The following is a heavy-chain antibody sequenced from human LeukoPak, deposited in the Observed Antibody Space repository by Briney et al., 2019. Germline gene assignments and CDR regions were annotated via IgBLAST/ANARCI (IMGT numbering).Heavy chain of an antibody. CDR2: ISSSSSYI. CDR3: ARTPYSGSFHQHFDY. J-gene: IGHJ4*02. Sequence: WGSLRLSCAASGFTFSSYSMNWVRQAPGKGLEWVSSISSSSSYIYYADSVKGRFTISRDNAKNSLYLQMNSLRAEDTAVYYCARTPYSGSFHQHFDYWGQGTLVTVSS. CDR1: GFTFSSYS. V-gene: IGHV3-21*01. D-gene: IGHD1-26*01.